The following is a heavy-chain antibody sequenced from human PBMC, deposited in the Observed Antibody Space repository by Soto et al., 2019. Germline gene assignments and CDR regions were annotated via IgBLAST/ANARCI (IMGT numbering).Heavy chain of an antibody. CDR2: ITDDGTGK. CDR1: GFTLNRDW. CDR3: AGISRGH. J-gene: IGHJ4*02. Sequence: EAQLVESGGDLDQPGGSLRLSCAASGFTLNRDWTSWVRQAPGKGLEWVASITDDGTGKFYVDSVKGRFTISRDDAKNSLYLQMISLRAEDTAVYYCAGISRGHWGQGTLVTVSS. V-gene: IGHV3-7*01. D-gene: IGHD2-15*01.